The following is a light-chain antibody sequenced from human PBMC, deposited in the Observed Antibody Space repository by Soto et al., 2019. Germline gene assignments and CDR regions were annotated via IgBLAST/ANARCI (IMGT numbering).Light chain of an antibody. CDR2: DAS. CDR1: QNVRSS. V-gene: IGKV3-11*01. Sequence: EVVLTQSPATLSLSPGERVTLSCRASQNVRSSLAWYQQKPGQAPRLLIYDASNRATGIPARFSGSGSGTDFTLTISTLKPEDFAVYYCQQGSNWLTFGGGTKVEIK. J-gene: IGKJ4*01. CDR3: QQGSNWLT.